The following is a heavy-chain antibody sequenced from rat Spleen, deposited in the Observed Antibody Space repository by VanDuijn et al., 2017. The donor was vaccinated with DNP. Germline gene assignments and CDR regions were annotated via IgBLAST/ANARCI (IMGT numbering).Heavy chain of an antibody. J-gene: IGHJ1*01. CDR1: GYTFTSYY. V-gene: IGHV1-43*01. CDR2: INPGRGGT. D-gene: IGHD1-4*01. CDR3: ARRRLPYWYFDF. Sequence: QVQLQQSGAELAKPGSSVKISCKASGYTFTSYYITWIKQTTGQGLEYLGYINPGRGGTNYNEKFKGKATLTVDKSSSTAFMHLSSLTPDDSAVYYCARRRLPYWYFDFWGPGTMVTVSS.